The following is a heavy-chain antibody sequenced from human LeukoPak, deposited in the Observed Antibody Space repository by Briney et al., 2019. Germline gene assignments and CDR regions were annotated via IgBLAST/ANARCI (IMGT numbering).Heavy chain of an antibody. V-gene: IGHV1-18*01. CDR2: ISAYNGNT. CDR3: ARDRAYYYDSSGYSHGMDV. D-gene: IGHD3-22*01. CDR1: GYTFTSYG. J-gene: IGHJ6*02. Sequence: ASVKVSCKASGYTFTSYGISWVRQAPGQGLEWMGWISAYNGNTNYAQKLQGRVTMTTDTSTSTAYMELRSLRSDDTAVYYCARDRAYYYDSSGYSHGMDVWGQGTTVTVSS.